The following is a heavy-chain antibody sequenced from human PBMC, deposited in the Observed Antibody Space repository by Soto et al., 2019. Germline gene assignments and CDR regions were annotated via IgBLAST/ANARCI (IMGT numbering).Heavy chain of an antibody. CDR3: AREDRGGYFDY. CDR2: IYSGGST. D-gene: IGHD3-10*01. Sequence: EVQLVETGGGLIQPGGSLRLSCAASGFTVSSNYMSWVRQAPGKGLEWVSVIYSGGSTYYADSVKGRLTIARDNSTNTLYLQMNSLRAEDTAVYYCAREDRGGYFDYWGQGNLVTVSS. J-gene: IGHJ4*02. CDR1: GFTVSSNY. V-gene: IGHV3-53*02.